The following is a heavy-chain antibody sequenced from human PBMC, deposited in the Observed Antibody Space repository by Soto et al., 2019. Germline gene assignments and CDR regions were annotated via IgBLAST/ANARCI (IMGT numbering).Heavy chain of an antibody. Sequence: VNVSCKTSGYTFTSYDINWVRQAPGQGLEWVGWMNTNSDDTRSAQKFRGRLTLTRDKSMRAAYMKLSNLRPDDSAVYYCAREWSAAGHFYGMDVWGQGTTVTVSS. CDR1: GYTFTSYD. J-gene: IGHJ6*02. CDR3: AREWSAAGHFYGMDV. CDR2: MNTNSDDT. D-gene: IGHD6-13*01. V-gene: IGHV1-8*01.